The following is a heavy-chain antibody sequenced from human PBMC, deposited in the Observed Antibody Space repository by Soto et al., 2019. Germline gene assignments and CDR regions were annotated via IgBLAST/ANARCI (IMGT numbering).Heavy chain of an antibody. D-gene: IGHD2-2*01. CDR2: IFSNDDK. Sequence: GPTLANPPHTLPLPCTVSGGLVHHDRLGVSWMRRPPGKALEWLAHIFSNDDKSYSTSLKSRLTISKDTSRSQVVLTMTNMDHVDSATYYCALIKDCSRTDCYLASFDPWGQGTLVTVSS. J-gene: IGHJ5*02. V-gene: IGHV2-26*01. CDR1: GGLVHHDRLG. CDR3: ALIKDCSRTDCYLASFDP.